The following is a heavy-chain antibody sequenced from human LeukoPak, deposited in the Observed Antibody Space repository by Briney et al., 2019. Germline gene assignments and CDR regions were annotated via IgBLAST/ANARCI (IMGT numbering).Heavy chain of an antibody. V-gene: IGHV4-4*07. CDR3: ARVGYSGSTTGIDP. Sequence: SETLSLTCTVSGGSISSYYWSWIRQPAGKGLEWIGRIYTSGSTNYNPSLKSRVTMSVGTSKNQFSLKLSSVTAADTAVYYCARVGYSGSTTGIDPWGQGTLVTVSS. D-gene: IGHD1-26*01. J-gene: IGHJ5*02. CDR1: GGSISSYY. CDR2: IYTSGST.